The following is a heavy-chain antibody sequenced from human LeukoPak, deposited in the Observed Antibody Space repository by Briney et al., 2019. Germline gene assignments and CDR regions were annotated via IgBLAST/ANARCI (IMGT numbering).Heavy chain of an antibody. D-gene: IGHD3-3*01. J-gene: IGHJ6*03. V-gene: IGHV1-2*02. CDR3: AREGITIFGVVILYYYYYMDV. Sequence: ASVKLSCKASGYTFTVYYIHWERQAPGQGLEWMGLINPNSGDTNYAQKFQGSVTMTRDASISKAYMELSRLRSDDTAVYYSAREGITIFGVVILYYYYYMDVWGKGTTDTVSS. CDR2: INPNSGDT. CDR1: GYTFTVYY.